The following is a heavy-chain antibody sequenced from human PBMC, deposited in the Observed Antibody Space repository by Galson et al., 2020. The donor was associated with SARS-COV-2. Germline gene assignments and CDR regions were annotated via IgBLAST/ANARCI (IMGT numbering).Heavy chain of an antibody. J-gene: IGHJ4*02. Sequence: SLSLSCPAYAFTLSSKSMHWVRPAPGKGLEYVSAISSNGGSTYYADSVTGRSTISRDNSKYTLYLQMSSLRAEDTAVYDCVKVKDNCNYVDYFDDWGQGTLVIVAS. D-gene: IGHD1-7*01. V-gene: IGHV3-64D*06. CDR1: AFTLSSKS. CDR2: ISSNGGST. CDR3: VKVKDNCNYVDYFDD.